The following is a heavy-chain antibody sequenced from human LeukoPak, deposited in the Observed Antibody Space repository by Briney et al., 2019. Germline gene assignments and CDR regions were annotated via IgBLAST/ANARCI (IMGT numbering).Heavy chain of an antibody. J-gene: IGHJ5*02. CDR3: AKDIRVHYFDPRGYLFDP. V-gene: IGHV3-23*01. CDR2: IGGSGGGT. CDR1: GFSSSSYP. Sequence: GGSLRLSYAASGFSSSSYPMSWVRQAPGKGPEWVSSIGGSGGGTDYADSVKGRFNISRDNSKKMLYLQMNSLRVEDTAVYYCAKDIRVHYFDPRGYLFDPWGQGTLVTVSS. D-gene: IGHD3-22*01.